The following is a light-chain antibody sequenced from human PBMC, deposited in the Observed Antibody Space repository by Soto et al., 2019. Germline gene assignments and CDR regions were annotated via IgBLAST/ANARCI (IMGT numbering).Light chain of an antibody. CDR2: DAS. CDR3: QQQRT. J-gene: IGKJ1*01. CDR1: QSISSW. V-gene: IGKV1-5*01. Sequence: DIQMTQSPSTLSASVGDRVTITCRASQSISSWLAWYQQKPGKAAKLLIYDASSLESGVPSRFSGSGSGTEFTLTISSLQPDDFATYYCQQQRTFGQGTKVEIK.